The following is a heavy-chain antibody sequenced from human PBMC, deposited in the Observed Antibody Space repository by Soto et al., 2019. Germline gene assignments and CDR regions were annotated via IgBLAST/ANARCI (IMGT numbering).Heavy chain of an antibody. CDR2: IDWDDDK. CDR3: ARIPERGAGYNYYGMDV. Sequence: SGPTLVNPTQTRTLTCTFSGFSLSTSGMCVSLIRQPPGKALEWLALIDWDDDKYYSTSLKTRLTISKDTSKNQVVLTMTNMDPVDTATYYCARIPERGAGYNYYGMDVWGQGTTVTVYS. J-gene: IGHJ6*02. V-gene: IGHV2-70*01. D-gene: IGHD1-26*01. CDR1: GFSLSTSGMC.